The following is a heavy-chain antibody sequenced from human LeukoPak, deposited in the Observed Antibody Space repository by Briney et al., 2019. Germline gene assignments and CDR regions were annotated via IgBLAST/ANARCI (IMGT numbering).Heavy chain of an antibody. CDR3: ARSVGATTSTFDV. V-gene: IGHV3-23*01. CDR1: GFTFSSYV. Sequence: GASLGLSCAASGFTFSSYVMNWVRQAPGEGLEWVSTITGSVGTTYYADSVKGRFTISRDNSENTLYLQMNSLSAEDTAVYYCARSVGATTSTFDVWGQGTLVTVSS. J-gene: IGHJ3*01. CDR2: ITGSVGTT. D-gene: IGHD1-26*01.